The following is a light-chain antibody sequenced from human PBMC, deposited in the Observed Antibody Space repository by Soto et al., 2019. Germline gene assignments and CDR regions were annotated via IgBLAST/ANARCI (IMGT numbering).Light chain of an antibody. CDR1: QSVSSNF. Sequence: EIVLTPSPGTLSLSPAERATLSGRASQSVSSNFLAWYQEKLRQAPRRLLYGASKRATGIPDSVSSSGSGTDFTLTISRLEPQDFAVYYCRQYGTSLRFPVGGGTKVDIK. J-gene: IGKJ4*01. V-gene: IGKV3-20*01. CDR2: GAS. CDR3: RQYGTSLRFP.